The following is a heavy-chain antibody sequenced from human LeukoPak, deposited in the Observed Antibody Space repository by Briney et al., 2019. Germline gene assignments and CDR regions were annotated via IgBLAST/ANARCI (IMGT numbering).Heavy chain of an antibody. D-gene: IGHD6-6*01. CDR3: ARGEWSSSPFDY. CDR2: ISSSTSYI. Sequence: GGSLRLSCAASGFTFSSYSMNWVRQAPGKGLEWVSSISSSTSYIYYADSVKGRFTISRDNAKRSLYLQMNSLRVEDTAVYYCARGEWSSSPFDYWGQGTLVTVSS. CDR1: GFTFSSYS. J-gene: IGHJ4*02. V-gene: IGHV3-21*01.